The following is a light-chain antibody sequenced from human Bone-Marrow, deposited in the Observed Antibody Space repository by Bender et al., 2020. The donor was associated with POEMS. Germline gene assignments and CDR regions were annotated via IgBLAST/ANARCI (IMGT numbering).Light chain of an antibody. V-gene: IGLV1-47*02. Sequence: QSVLTQPPSVSGAPGQRVTISCSGSSSNIGSNSVTWYQQVPGTAPKVVVYLDDQRPSGVPDRISGSRSGTSASLAISGLRSEDEAEYFCAGWDDSLSVVLFGGGTKVTVL. J-gene: IGLJ2*01. CDR3: AGWDDSLSVVL. CDR1: SSNIGSNS. CDR2: LDD.